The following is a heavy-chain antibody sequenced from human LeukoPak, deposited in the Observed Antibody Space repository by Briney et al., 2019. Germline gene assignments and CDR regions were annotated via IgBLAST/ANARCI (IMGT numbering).Heavy chain of an antibody. CDR2: ISGSGGST. CDR1: GFTFSSYA. V-gene: IGHV3-23*01. J-gene: IGHJ5*02. D-gene: IGHD1-26*01. CDR3: AKAELQRWFDP. Sequence: GRSLRLSCAASGFTFSSYAMSWVRQAPGKGLEWVSAISGSGGSTYYADSVKGRFTISRDNSKNTLYLQMDSLRAEDTAVYYCAKAELQRWFDPWGQGTLVTVSS.